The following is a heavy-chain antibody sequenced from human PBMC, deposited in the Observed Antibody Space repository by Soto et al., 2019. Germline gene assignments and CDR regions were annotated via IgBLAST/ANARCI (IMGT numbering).Heavy chain of an antibody. Sequence: EVQLVESGGGLVQPGGSLRLSCAASGFLFSPTWMFWVRQVPRKGLLWVSRIKSDGSSTSYADSVKGRFTISRDNTKNTLYLQMTSLRAEDTAVYYCAIGGGDYNYFDHWGQGILVTVSS. CDR3: AIGGGDYNYFDH. CDR1: GFLFSPTW. V-gene: IGHV3-74*01. CDR2: IKSDGSST. J-gene: IGHJ4*02. D-gene: IGHD2-21*01.